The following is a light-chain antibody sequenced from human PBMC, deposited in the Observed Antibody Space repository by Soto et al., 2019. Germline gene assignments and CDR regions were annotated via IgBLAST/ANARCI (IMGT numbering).Light chain of an antibody. J-gene: IGLJ1*01. CDR3: QTWGSGSHYV. CDR1: SGHSSYA. V-gene: IGLV4-69*01. Sequence: QPVLTQSPSASASLGASVKLTCTLSSGHSSYAIAWHQQQPEKGPRYLMKLNSDGRHSKGDGIPDRFSGSSSGAERYLTIASLQSEDEADYYCQTWGSGSHYVFGTGTKLTVL. CDR2: LNSDGRH.